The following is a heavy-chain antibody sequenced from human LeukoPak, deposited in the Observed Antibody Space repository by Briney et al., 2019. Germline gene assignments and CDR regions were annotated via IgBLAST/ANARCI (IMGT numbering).Heavy chain of an antibody. Sequence: GASVKVSCKASGGTFSSYAISWVRQAPGQGLEWMGWINPNSGGTNYAQKFQGRVTMTRDTSISTAYVELSRLRSDDTAVYYCARGGIRITMVRGVDWFDPWGQGTLVTVSS. V-gene: IGHV1-2*02. CDR1: GGTFSSYA. CDR3: ARGGIRITMVRGVDWFDP. D-gene: IGHD3-10*01. CDR2: INPNSGGT. J-gene: IGHJ5*02.